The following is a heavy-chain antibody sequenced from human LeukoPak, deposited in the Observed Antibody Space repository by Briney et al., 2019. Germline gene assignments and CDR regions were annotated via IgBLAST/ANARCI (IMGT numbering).Heavy chain of an antibody. CDR1: GYSISSGYY. Sequence: SETLSLTCTVSGYSISSGYYWGWIRQPPGKGLEWIGSIYHSGSTYYNPSLKSRVTISVDTSKNQFSLKLSSVTAADTAVYYCARDASGSSTYGGWNWFDPWGQGTLVTVSS. D-gene: IGHD1-26*01. J-gene: IGHJ5*02. V-gene: IGHV4-38-2*02. CDR2: IYHSGST. CDR3: ARDASGSSTYGGWNWFDP.